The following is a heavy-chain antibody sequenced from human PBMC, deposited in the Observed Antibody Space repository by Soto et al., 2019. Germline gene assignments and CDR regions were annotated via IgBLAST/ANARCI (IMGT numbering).Heavy chain of an antibody. D-gene: IGHD3-3*02. CDR3: AITPRTSNNRDYYFDY. Sequence: QVQLQESGPGLVKPSQTLSLTCTVSGGSISSGTYYWSWIRQLPGQGLEWIGHIYYSGSTYYNPSLKRRFTMSADTSKNQLSLKLSSVTAADTAVYSCAITPRTSNNRDYYFDYWGQGTLLTVSS. J-gene: IGHJ4*02. CDR2: IYYSGST. V-gene: IGHV4-30-4*01. CDR1: GGSISSGTYY.